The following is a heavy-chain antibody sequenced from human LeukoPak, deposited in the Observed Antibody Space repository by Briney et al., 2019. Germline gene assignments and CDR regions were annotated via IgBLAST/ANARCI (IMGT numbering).Heavy chain of an antibody. J-gene: IGHJ4*02. CDR1: GFSFSTYW. V-gene: IGHV3-7*01. Sequence: GGSLRLSCAVSGFSFSTYWMSWVRQAPGKGLEWVANINEDGGEKYHVDSVEGRFTISRDKRRNSLYLQMNSLRAEDTAVYYCARASEGGTTDYSGQGTPVAVSS. D-gene: IGHD1-7*01. CDR3: ARASEGGTTDY. CDR2: INEDGGEK.